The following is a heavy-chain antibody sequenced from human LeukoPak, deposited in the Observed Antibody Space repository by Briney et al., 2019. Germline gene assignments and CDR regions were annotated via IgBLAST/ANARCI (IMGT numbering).Heavy chain of an antibody. CDR2: VKSDGTIT. CDR1: GFTFSNYW. Sequence: GGSLRLSCAASGFTFSNYWMHWVRQSPGKGLVWVSRVKSDGTITSYADSVKGRFTISRDNAKNTLYLQVNSLRVEDTAVYYCVRVMPVAGSDSWGQGTLVTVSS. V-gene: IGHV3-74*01. J-gene: IGHJ4*02. CDR3: VRVMPVAGSDS. D-gene: IGHD6-19*01.